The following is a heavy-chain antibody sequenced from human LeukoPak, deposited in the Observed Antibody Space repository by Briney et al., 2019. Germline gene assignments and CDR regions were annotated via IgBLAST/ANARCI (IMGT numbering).Heavy chain of an antibody. CDR3: ARSETIMIKFDY. D-gene: IGHD3-16*01. Sequence: SETLSLTCTVSGGSIISRGYYWGWIRQPPGKGLEWMGSIYYTGSTYYNPSLKSRVTISVDASKDQFSLKMSSVTAADTAVYYCARSETIMIKFDYWGHGALVTVSS. V-gene: IGHV4-39*01. CDR1: GGSIISRGYY. CDR2: IYYTGST. J-gene: IGHJ4*01.